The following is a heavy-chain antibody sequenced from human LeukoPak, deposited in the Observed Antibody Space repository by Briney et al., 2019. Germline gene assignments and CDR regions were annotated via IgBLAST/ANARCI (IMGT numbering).Heavy chain of an antibody. J-gene: IGHJ4*02. CDR2: IIPIFGTA. Sequence: SVKVSCKASGGTFSSYAISWVRQAPGQGLEWMGGIIPIFGTANYAQKFQGRVTITTDESTSTAYMELGSLRSEDTAVYYCARVVTMMGQWYFDYWGQGTLVTVSS. V-gene: IGHV1-69*05. CDR1: GGTFSSYA. D-gene: IGHD3-22*01. CDR3: ARVVTMMGQWYFDY.